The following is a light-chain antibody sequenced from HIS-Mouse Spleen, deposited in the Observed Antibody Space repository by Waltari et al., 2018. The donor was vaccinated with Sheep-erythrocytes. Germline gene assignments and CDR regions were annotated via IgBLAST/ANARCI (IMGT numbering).Light chain of an antibody. J-gene: IGKJ4*01. CDR3: QQSYSTPPLT. CDR2: AES. CDR1: QSIRSY. V-gene: IGKV1-39*01. Sequence: DIQMTQSPSSLSASVGDRVTITCRASQSIRSYLNWYQQKPGKAPKLLIYAESSLQSWVPSRFSGSGSGTDFTLTISSLQPEDFATYYCQQSYSTPPLTFGGGTKVEIK.